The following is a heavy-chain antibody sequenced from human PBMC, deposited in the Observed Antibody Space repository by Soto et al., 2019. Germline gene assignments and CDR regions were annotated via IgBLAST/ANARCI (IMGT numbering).Heavy chain of an antibody. Sequence: GGSLRLSCTVSGLTFSSSSVHWVRQAPGKGLEWVAVISENGDRQYSTDSVRGRFLVSRDTFNNTIYLQMNSLRPEDTGEYFCARRLAPSVSALGYWGQGALVTVSS. D-gene: IGHD1-26*01. CDR3: ARRLAPSVSALGY. V-gene: IGHV3-30-3*01. CDR2: ISENGDRQ. J-gene: IGHJ4*02. CDR1: GLTFSSSS.